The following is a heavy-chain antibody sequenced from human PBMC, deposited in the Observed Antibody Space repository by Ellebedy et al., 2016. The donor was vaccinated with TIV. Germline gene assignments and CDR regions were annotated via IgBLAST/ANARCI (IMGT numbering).Heavy chain of an antibody. Sequence: SETLSLTXTVSGGSISSYYWSWIRQPPGKGLEWIGYIYYSGSTNYNPSLKSRVTISVDTSKNQFSLKLSSVTAADTAVYYCARAWGDGDYDVWGQGTTVTVSS. J-gene: IGHJ6*02. CDR3: ARAWGDGDYDV. CDR2: IYYSGST. D-gene: IGHD4-17*01. CDR1: GGSISSYY. V-gene: IGHV4-59*01.